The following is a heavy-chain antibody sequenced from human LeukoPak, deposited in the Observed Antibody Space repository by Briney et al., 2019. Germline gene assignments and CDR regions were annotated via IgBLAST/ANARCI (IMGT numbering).Heavy chain of an antibody. Sequence: SVKVSCKASGGTFSSYAISWVRQAPGQGLEWMGRIIPILGIANYAQKFQGRVTITADKSTSTAYMELSSLRSEDTAVYYCATRVAGVVVTAMSYYFDYWGQGTLVTVSS. D-gene: IGHD2-21*02. CDR1: GGTFSSYA. CDR2: IIPILGIA. CDR3: ATRVAGVVVTAMSYYFDY. J-gene: IGHJ4*02. V-gene: IGHV1-69*04.